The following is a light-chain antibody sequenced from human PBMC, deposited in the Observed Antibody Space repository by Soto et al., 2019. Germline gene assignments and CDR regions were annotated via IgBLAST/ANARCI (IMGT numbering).Light chain of an antibody. Sequence: QSVLTQPASVSRSLGQAVTVSCAGTGSDVCAYNLVSWYQQHPGKAPRLIICEVKTRPSGMSNRFCGAKAPDTASLTISGPQAQDEADYFCCSYPGTAAYVFGSGTKVTV. CDR1: GSDVCAYNL. CDR2: EVK. CDR3: CSYPGTAAYV. V-gene: IGLV2-23*02. J-gene: IGLJ1*01.